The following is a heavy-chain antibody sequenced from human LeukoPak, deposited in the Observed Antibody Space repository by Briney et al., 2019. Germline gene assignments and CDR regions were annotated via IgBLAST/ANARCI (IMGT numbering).Heavy chain of an antibody. CDR2: IYYSGST. CDR1: GGSISSSSYY. D-gene: IGHD3-10*01. J-gene: IGHJ5*02. CDR3: ARLTRYGSGRYS. V-gene: IGHV4-39*01. Sequence: SETLSLTCTVSGGSISSSSYYWGWIRQPPGKGLEWIGSIYYSGSTYYNPSLKSRVTISVGTSKSQFSLKLSSVTAADTAVYYCARLTRYGSGRYSWGQGTLVTVSS.